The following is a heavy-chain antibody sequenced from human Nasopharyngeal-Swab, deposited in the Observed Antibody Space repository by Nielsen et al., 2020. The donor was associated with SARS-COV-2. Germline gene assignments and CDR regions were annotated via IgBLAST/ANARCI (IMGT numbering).Heavy chain of an antibody. CDR2: IYYSGST. V-gene: IGHV4-39*01. Sequence: SETLSLTCTVSGGSISSSSYYWGWIRQPPGKGLAWIGSIYYSGSTYYNPSLKSRVTISVDTSKNQFSLKLSSVTAADTAVYYCARTGTNSIGYYYYMDVWGKGTTVTVSS. CDR1: GGSISSSSYY. D-gene: IGHD3-10*01. CDR3: ARTGTNSIGYYYYMDV. J-gene: IGHJ6*03.